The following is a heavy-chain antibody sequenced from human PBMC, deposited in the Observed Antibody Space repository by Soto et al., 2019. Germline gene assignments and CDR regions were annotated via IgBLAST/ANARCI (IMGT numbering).Heavy chain of an antibody. D-gene: IGHD1-1*01. CDR1: GGSISSYY. CDR3: ARRYGYSFDY. J-gene: IGHJ4*02. V-gene: IGHV4-59*08. CDR2: TYYSGST. Sequence: QVQLQESGPGLVKPSETLSLTCTVSGGSISSYYWSWIRQPPGKGLEWIGYTYYSGSTNYNPSLKSRGTISVATSKTQFSLKLSSVTAADTAVYYCARRYGYSFDYWGQGTLVTVSS.